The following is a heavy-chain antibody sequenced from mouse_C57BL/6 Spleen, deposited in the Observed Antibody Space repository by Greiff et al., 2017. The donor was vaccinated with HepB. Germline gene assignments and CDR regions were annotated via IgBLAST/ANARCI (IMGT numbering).Heavy chain of an antibody. CDR1: GYTFTSYG. V-gene: IGHV1-81*01. D-gene: IGHD2-3*01. J-gene: IGHJ4*01. CDR3: ASYDGYFYYAMDY. Sequence: LVESGAELARPGASVKLSCKASGYTFTSYGISWVKQRTGQGLEWIGEIYPRSGNTYYNEKFKGKATLTADKSSSTAYMELRSLTSEDSAVYFCASYDGYFYYAMDYWGQVTSVTVAS. CDR2: IYPRSGNT.